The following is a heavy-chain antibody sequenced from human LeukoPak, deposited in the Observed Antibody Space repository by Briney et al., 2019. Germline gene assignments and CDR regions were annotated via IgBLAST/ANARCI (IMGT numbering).Heavy chain of an antibody. Sequence: PSETLSLTCTVSGGSISSSGYYWGWIRQSPGKGLEWIGSVSHSGSTYYNPPLKSRVTISIDTSKNQFSLELRSATAADTAVYYCARHIMIAVTEYHFDDWGQGTQVSVSS. J-gene: IGHJ4*02. CDR3: ARHIMIAVTEYHFDD. V-gene: IGHV4-39*01. CDR1: GGSISSSGYY. CDR2: VSHSGST. D-gene: IGHD3-22*01.